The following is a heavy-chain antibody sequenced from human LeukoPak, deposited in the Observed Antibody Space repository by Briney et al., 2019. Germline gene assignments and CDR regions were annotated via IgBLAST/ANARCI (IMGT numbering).Heavy chain of an antibody. D-gene: IGHD5-24*01. CDR3: AKGVGKRGPVVGTRWYYFDY. CDR2: INSDGSST. Sequence: GGSLRLSCAASGFTFSSYWMHWVRQAPGKGLVWVSRINSDGSSTSYADSVKGRFTISRDNAKNTLYLQMNSLRAEDTAVYYCAKGVGKRGPVVGTRWYYFDYWGQGTLVTVSS. J-gene: IGHJ4*02. CDR1: GFTFSSYW. V-gene: IGHV3-74*01.